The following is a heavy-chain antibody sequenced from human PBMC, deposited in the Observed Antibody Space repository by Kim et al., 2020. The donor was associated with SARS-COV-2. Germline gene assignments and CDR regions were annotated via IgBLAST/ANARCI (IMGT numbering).Heavy chain of an antibody. D-gene: IGHD3-22*01. CDR2: INHSGST. Sequence: SETLSLTCAVYGGSFSGYYWSWIRQPPGKGLEWIGEINHSGSTNYNPSLKSRVTISVDTSKNQFSLKLSSVTAADTAVYYCARAKKITYYYDSSGYYYFDYWGQGTLVTVSS. CDR3: ARAKKITYYYDSSGYYYFDY. V-gene: IGHV4-34*01. CDR1: GGSFSGYY. J-gene: IGHJ4*02.